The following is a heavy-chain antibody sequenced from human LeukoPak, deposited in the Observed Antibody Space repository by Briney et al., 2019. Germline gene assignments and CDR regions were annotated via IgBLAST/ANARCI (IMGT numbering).Heavy chain of an antibody. CDR2: ISGRGGST. CDR3: AKENYDILTGYPRGYFDY. CDR1: GFTFSSYA. Sequence: GGSLRLSCAASGFTFSSYATSWVRQAPGKGLEWVSAISGRGGSTYYADSVKGRFTISRDNSKNTLYLQMNSLRAEDTAVYYCAKENYDILTGYPRGYFDYWGQGTLVTVSS. D-gene: IGHD3-9*01. J-gene: IGHJ4*02. V-gene: IGHV3-23*01.